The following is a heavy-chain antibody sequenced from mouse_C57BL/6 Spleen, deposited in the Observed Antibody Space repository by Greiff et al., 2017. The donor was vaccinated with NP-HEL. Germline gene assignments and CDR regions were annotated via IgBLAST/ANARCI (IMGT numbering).Heavy chain of an antibody. CDR3: AREVITTVEGAWFAY. CDR2: IDPSDSYT. D-gene: IGHD1-1*01. J-gene: IGHJ3*01. CDR1: GYTFTSYW. V-gene: IGHV1-59*01. Sequence: QVQLQQPEAELVRPGTSVKLSCKASGYTFTSYWMHWVKQRPGQGLEWIGVIDPSDSYTNYNQKFKGKATLTVDTSSSTAYMRLSSLTSEDSAVYYCAREVITTVEGAWFAYWGQGTLVTVSA.